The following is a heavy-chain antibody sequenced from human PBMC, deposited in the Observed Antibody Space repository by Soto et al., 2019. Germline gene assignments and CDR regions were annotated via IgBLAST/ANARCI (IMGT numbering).Heavy chain of an antibody. V-gene: IGHV1-46*01. CDR3: ARSYDAPYYDYVWGSYRYTPFDP. CDR2: INPSGGST. CDR1: GYTFTSYY. Sequence: ASVKVSCKASGYTFTSYYMHWVRQAPGQGLEWMGIINPSGGSTSYAQKFQGRVTMTRDTSTSTVYMELSSLRSEDTAVYYCARSYDAPYYDYVWGSYRYTPFDPWGQGTLVTVSS. D-gene: IGHD3-16*02. J-gene: IGHJ5*02.